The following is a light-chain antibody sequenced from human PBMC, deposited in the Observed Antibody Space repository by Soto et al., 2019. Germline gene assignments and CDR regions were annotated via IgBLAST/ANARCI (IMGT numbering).Light chain of an antibody. V-gene: IGLV3-21*02. Sequence: SYELTQPPSVSVAPGQTARITCGGNNIGTKSVHWYQQKPAQAPVLVVYNDNVRPSGIPERFSGSNSGNTATLTISRVEAGDEADYYCQVWDGRGDRGVFGTGTKLTVL. CDR3: QVWDGRGDRGV. CDR2: NDN. J-gene: IGLJ1*01. CDR1: NIGTKS.